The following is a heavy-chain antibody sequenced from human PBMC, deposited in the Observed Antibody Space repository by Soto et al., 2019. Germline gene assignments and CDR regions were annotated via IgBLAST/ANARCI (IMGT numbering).Heavy chain of an antibody. CDR3: ARPRLYDGSGWHNWFDP. V-gene: IGHV4-39*01. CDR1: GGSISSSSYY. Sequence: QLQLQESGPGLVKPSETLSLTCTVSGGSISSSSYYWGWIRQPPGKGLEWIGSIYYSGSTYYNPSLKSRVTISVDTSKNQFSLKLSSVTAAATAVYYCARPRLYDGSGWHNWFDPWGQGTLVTVSS. J-gene: IGHJ5*02. D-gene: IGHD6-19*01. CDR2: IYYSGST.